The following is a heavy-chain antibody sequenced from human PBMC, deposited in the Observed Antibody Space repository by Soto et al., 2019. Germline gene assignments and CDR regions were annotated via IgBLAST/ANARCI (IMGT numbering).Heavy chain of an antibody. CDR2: IYYSGST. CDR1: GGSINSGDYY. D-gene: IGHD5-18*01. J-gene: IGHJ4*02. CDR3: ARVVYSYGDVDY. V-gene: IGHV4-30-4*01. Sequence: QVQLQESGPGLVKPSQTLSLTCTVSGGSINSGDYYWSWIRQPPGKGLEWIGYIYYSGSTYYNPSLKSRVIISVDRSTNHFSLRLSSVTAADTAVYYCARVVYSYGDVDYCGQGALVTVSS.